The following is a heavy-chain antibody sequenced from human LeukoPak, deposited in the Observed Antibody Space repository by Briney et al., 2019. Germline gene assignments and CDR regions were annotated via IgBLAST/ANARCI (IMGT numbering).Heavy chain of an antibody. Sequence: SVKVSCKVSGYTLTELSMHWVRQAPGKGLEWMGGFDPEDGETIYAQKFQGRVTMTEDTSTDTAYMELSSLRSEDTAVYYCATTIVGKSWLDYWGQGALVTVSS. CDR2: FDPEDGET. CDR3: ATTIVGKSWLDY. V-gene: IGHV1-24*01. J-gene: IGHJ4*02. CDR1: GYTLTELS. D-gene: IGHD1-26*01.